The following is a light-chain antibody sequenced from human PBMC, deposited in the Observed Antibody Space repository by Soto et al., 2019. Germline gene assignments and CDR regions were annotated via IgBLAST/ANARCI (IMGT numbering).Light chain of an antibody. CDR2: GAS. J-gene: IGKJ1*01. CDR1: QSLSSSY. Sequence: EIVLTQSPATLSLSPRERPTLSCRPSQSLSSSYLAWYQQKPGQAPRLPIYGASSRATGIPDRFSGSGSGTDFTLTISRLEPEDFAVYYCQQYGSSSWTFGQGTKVDIK. V-gene: IGKV3-20*01. CDR3: QQYGSSSWT.